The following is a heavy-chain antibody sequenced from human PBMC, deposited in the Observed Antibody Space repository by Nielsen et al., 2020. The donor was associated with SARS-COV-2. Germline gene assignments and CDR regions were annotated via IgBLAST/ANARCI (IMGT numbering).Heavy chain of an antibody. CDR2: IYPGDSDT. Sequence: GESLKISCKGSGYSFTSYWIGWVRQMPGKGLEWMGIIYPGDSDTRYSPSFQGQVTISADKSISTAYLQWSSLKASDTAMYYCARMGSYCGGDCYSGPPDYWGQGTLVTVSS. CDR3: ARMGSYCGGDCYSGPPDY. J-gene: IGHJ4*02. V-gene: IGHV5-51*01. D-gene: IGHD2-21*02. CDR1: GYSFTSYW.